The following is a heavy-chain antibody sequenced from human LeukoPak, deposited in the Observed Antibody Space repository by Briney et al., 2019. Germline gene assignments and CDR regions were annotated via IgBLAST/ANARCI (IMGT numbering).Heavy chain of an antibody. CDR1: GYTFTSYY. CDR3: VRNRHIYGSGSYFVY. D-gene: IGHD3-10*01. J-gene: IGHJ4*02. Sequence: ASVKVSCKASGYTFTSYYMHWVRQAPGQGLEWMGIINPSGGSTSYAQKFQGRVTMTRDTSTSTVYMELSSLRSEDTAVYYCVRNRHIYGSGSYFVYWGQGTLVTVSS. CDR2: INPSGGST. V-gene: IGHV1-46*01.